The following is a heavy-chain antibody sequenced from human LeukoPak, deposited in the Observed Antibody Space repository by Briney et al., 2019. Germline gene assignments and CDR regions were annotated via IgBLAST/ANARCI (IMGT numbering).Heavy chain of an antibody. CDR1: GLSFSSFA. Sequence: GGSLRLSCAASGLSFSSFAMSWVRQGPARGLEWVSSIRGNGEIFYADSVKGRFTLSSDSSRNTVYFQLNNLRVEDTAIYYCARASWVSSTDAVRWGQGTLVTVSS. J-gene: IGHJ4*02. V-gene: IGHV3-23*01. CDR2: IRGNGEI. CDR3: ARASWVSSTDAVR. D-gene: IGHD3-16*01.